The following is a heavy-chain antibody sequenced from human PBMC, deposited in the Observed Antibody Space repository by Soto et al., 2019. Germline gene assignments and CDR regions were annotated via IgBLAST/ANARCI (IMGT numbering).Heavy chain of an antibody. Sequence: SETLSLTCTVSGGSISSGDYYWSWIRQPPGKGLEWIGYIYYSGSTYYNPSLKSRVTISVDTSKNQFSLKLSSVTAADTAVYYCARTRGYTVTTPWYYGMDVWDQGTTVTVSS. V-gene: IGHV4-30-4*01. D-gene: IGHD4-4*01. CDR1: GGSISSGDYY. J-gene: IGHJ6*02. CDR3: ARTRGYTVTTPWYYGMDV. CDR2: IYYSGST.